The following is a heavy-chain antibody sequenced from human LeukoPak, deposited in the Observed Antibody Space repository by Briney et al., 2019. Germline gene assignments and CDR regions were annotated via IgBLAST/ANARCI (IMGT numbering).Heavy chain of an antibody. V-gene: IGHV3-23*01. D-gene: IGHD2-2*01. CDR1: GFTFSSYW. CDR3: AKDRHAPGRYCSSTTCFPFDL. J-gene: IGHJ4*02. Sequence: PGGSLRLSCAASGFTFSSYWMSWVRQAPGKGLEWVSAISGSGGTTNYADAVKGRFTISRDNSKSTLYLQMNNLRAEDTAVYYCAKDRHAPGRYCSSTTCFPFDLWGQGTLVTVSS. CDR2: ISGSGGTT.